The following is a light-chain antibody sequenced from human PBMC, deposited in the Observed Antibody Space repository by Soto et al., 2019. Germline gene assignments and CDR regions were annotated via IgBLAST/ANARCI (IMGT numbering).Light chain of an antibody. J-gene: IGKJ2*01. CDR3: QQYGSFPYT. Sequence: EIVLTQSPGTLSLSPGERATLSCRASQSVSSSYLAWYQQKPGQAPRLLIYGASSRATGIPDRLSGSGSGSSCTLIISRLEPEHFAVYYCQQYGSFPYTFGQGTKLEIK. V-gene: IGKV3-20*01. CDR1: QSVSSSY. CDR2: GAS.